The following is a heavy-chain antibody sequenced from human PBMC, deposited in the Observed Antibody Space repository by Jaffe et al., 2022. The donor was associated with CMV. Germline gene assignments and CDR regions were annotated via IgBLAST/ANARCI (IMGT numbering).Heavy chain of an antibody. CDR3: ARDGWNYDSSGYYYFPAFHDY. V-gene: IGHV3-7*01. D-gene: IGHD3-22*01. CDR1: GFTFSSYW. CDR2: IKQDGSEK. Sequence: EVQLVESGGGLVQPGGSLRLSCAASGFTFSSYWMSWVRQAPGKGLEWVANIKQDGSEKYYVDSVKGRFTISRDNAKNSLYLQMNSLRAEDTAVYYCARDGWNYDSSGYYYFPAFHDYWGQGTLVTVSS. J-gene: IGHJ4*02.